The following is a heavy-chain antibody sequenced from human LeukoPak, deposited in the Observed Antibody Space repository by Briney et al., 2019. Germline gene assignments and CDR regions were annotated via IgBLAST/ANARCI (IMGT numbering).Heavy chain of an antibody. CDR2: IKTNAEGGTT. CDR3: TRHDRRQWEVVYDY. D-gene: IGHD1-26*01. Sequence: GGSLRLSCAASGFTFSKAWMSWVRQAPGKGLEWVGRIKTNAEGGTTDYAAPVKGRFTISRDDSKNTAYLQMNSLKTEDTAVYYCTRHDRRQWEVVYDYWGQGTLVTVSS. V-gene: IGHV3-15*01. J-gene: IGHJ4*02. CDR1: GFTFSKAW.